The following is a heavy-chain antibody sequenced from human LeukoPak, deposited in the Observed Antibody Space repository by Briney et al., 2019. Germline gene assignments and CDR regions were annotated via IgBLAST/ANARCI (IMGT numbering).Heavy chain of an antibody. CDR1: GDSISSGDYY. Sequence: SETLSLTCTVSGDSISSGDYYWSWIRQPPGKGLEWIGEINHSGSTNYNPSLKSRVTISVDTSKNQFSLKLSSVTAADTAVYYCAGPFTYGDDSFDIWGQGAMVTVSS. CDR2: INHSGST. D-gene: IGHD4-17*01. V-gene: IGHV4-39*07. CDR3: AGPFTYGDDSFDI. J-gene: IGHJ3*02.